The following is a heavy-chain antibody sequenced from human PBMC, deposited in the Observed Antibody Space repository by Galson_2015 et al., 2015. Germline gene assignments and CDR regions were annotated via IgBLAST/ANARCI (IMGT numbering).Heavy chain of an antibody. Sequence: SETLSLTCPVSGGSISSFSWSWIRQPPGKGLEWIGYIYYSGSNNYNPSLRSRVPISVDTSKNQFSLKLSSGTAAGTAVYYCARGSPIMPPGYWGQGTLVTVSS. V-gene: IGHV4-59*01. D-gene: IGHD2-15*01. J-gene: IGHJ4*02. CDR3: ARGSPIMPPGY. CDR2: IYYSGSN. CDR1: GGSISSFS.